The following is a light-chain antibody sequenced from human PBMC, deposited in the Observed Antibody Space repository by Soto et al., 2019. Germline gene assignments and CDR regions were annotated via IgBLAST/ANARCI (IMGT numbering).Light chain of an antibody. Sequence: QSVLTQPRSVSGSPGQSVTISCTGTNSDIGNYNYVSWYQQHPGKAPKVMIYNVSKRPSGVPDRFSGSKSGNTASLTISGLQAEDEADYYCCSYAGSYTWVFGGGTKLTV. CDR3: CSYAGSYTWV. CDR2: NVS. CDR1: NSDIGNYNY. V-gene: IGLV2-11*01. J-gene: IGLJ3*02.